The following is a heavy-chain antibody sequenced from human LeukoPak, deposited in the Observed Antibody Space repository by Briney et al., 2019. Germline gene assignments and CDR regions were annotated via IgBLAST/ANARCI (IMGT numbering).Heavy chain of an antibody. CDR1: GGTFSSYA. Sequence: SVKVSCKASGGTFSSYAISWVRQAPGQGLEWMGRIIPILGIANYAQKFQGRVTITADESTSTAYMELSSLRAEDAAVYYCARGRSGWSPYYYYGMDVWGQGTTVTVSS. CDR2: IIPILGIA. J-gene: IGHJ6*02. V-gene: IGHV1-69*04. CDR3: ARGRSGWSPYYYYGMDV. D-gene: IGHD6-19*01.